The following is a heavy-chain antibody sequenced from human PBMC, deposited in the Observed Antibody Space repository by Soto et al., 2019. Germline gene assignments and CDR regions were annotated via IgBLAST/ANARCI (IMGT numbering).Heavy chain of an antibody. CDR2: IHNSGTS. J-gene: IGHJ5*01. CDR1: GDTSTRDY. Sequence: SETVSLTCTVSGDTSTRDYWGWIRQAPGKGLEWIGHIHNSGTSTHNPSLNGRVTISIDMSKKQFSLKLTSLTSADTAVYYCARDFYDSVRYTSFDSWYQGPLVTVS. V-gene: IGHV4-59*01. D-gene: IGHD3-22*01. CDR3: ARDFYDSVRYTSFDS.